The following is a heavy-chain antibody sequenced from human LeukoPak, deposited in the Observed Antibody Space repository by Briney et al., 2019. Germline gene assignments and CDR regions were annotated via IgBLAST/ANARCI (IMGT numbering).Heavy chain of an antibody. V-gene: IGHV1-8*01. CDR2: MNPNSGNT. Sequence: ASVKVSCKASGYTFTSYDINWVRQATGQGLEWMGWMNPNSGNTGYAQKFQGRVTMTRDTSISTAYMELSSLRSEDTAVYYCARDGVLRYFDGYYYYMDVWGKGTTVTVSS. CDR1: GYTFTSYD. CDR3: ARDGVLRYFDGYYYYMDV. D-gene: IGHD3-9*01. J-gene: IGHJ6*03.